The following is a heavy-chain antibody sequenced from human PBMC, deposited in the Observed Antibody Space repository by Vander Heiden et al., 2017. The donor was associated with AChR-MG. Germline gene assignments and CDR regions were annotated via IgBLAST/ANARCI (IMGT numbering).Heavy chain of an antibody. CDR2: INPSGGST. CDR1: GYTFTSYY. CDR3: AREGVFEYSSTPTFDY. V-gene: IGHV1-46*01. J-gene: IGHJ4*02. Sequence: KPGASVKVSCKASGYTFTSYYMHWVRQAPGQGLEWMGIINPSGGSTSYAQKFQGRVTMTRDTSTSTVYMELSSLRSEDTAVYYCAREGVFEYSSTPTFDYWGQGTLVTVSS. D-gene: IGHD6-6*01.